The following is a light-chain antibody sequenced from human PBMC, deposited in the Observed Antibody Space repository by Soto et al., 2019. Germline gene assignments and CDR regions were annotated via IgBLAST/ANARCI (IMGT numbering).Light chain of an antibody. Sequence: DLQMTQSPSILSASVVDRVTITCRASQSVRSYLAWYQQKPGKAPKLLIYKASTLKSGVPSRFSGSGSGTEFTLTISSLQPDDFATYHCQHYNSYSEAFGQGTKVDIK. CDR2: KAS. J-gene: IGKJ1*01. CDR3: QHYNSYSEA. V-gene: IGKV1-5*03. CDR1: QSVRSY.